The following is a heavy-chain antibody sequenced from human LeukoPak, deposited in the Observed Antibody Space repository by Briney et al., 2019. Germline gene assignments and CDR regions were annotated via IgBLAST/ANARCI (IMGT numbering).Heavy chain of an antibody. CDR2: ISGSGGST. CDR3: AKHRPPVVVVAATFDY. J-gene: IGHJ4*02. CDR1: GFTFSSYT. D-gene: IGHD2-15*01. V-gene: IGHV3-23*01. Sequence: GGSLRLSCAASGFTFSSYTMSWVRQAPGKGLEWASAISGSGGSTYYADSVKGRFTISRDNSKNTLYLQMNSLRAEDTAVYYCAKHRPPVVVVAATFDYWGQGTLVTVSS.